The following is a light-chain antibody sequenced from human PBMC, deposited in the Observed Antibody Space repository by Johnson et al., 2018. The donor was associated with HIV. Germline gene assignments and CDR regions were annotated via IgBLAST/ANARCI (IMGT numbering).Light chain of an antibody. J-gene: IGLJ1*01. CDR1: SSNIGNNY. CDR3: GTWDSSLSGF. V-gene: IGLV1-51*02. CDR2: ENN. Sequence: QSVLTQPPSVSAAPGQKVTISCSGSSSNIGNNYVSWYQQLPGTAPKLLIYENNKRPSGIPARFSGSKSGTSATLGITGLQTGDEADYYCGTWDSSLSGFFGTGTKVTVL.